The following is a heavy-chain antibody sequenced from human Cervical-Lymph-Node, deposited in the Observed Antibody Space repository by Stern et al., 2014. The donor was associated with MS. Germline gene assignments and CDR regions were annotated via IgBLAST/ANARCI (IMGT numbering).Heavy chain of an antibody. J-gene: IGHJ4*02. CDR3: AGGHTFDY. V-gene: IGHV1-46*01. Sequence: VQLVQSGAEVKQPGASVKIFCQASGYTFTRYSMHWVRQAPGQGLAWMGILNPSDVSASYAQKFQGRVTRTRDTATSTLYMELSSLRSNDTAVYYCAGGHTFDYWGQGTLVTVSS. CDR2: LNPSDVSA. CDR1: GYTFTRYS.